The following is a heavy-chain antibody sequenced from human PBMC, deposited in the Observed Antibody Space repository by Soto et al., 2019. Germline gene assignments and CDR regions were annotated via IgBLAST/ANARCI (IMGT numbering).Heavy chain of an antibody. J-gene: IGHJ6*02. CDR2: FSSSSSTI. V-gene: IGHV3-48*02. CDR1: GFTLSSYA. CDR3: ARCRGRYYYYYGMDV. Sequence: SLRLSCSPSGFTLSSYALSWVLQAPGKGLEWVSYFSSSSSTIYYADSVKGRFTISRDNAKNSLYLQMNSLRDEDTAVYYCARCRGRYYYYYGMDVWGQGXRVTVAS.